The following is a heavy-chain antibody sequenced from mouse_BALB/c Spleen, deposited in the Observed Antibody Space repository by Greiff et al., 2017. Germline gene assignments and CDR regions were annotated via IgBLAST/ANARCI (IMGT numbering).Heavy chain of an antibody. J-gene: IGHJ4*01. D-gene: IGHD2-1*01. CDR2: IDPETGGT. Sequence: QVQLQQSGAELVRPGASVTLSCKASGYTFTDYEMHWVKQTPVHGLEWIGAIDPETGGTAYNQKFKGKATLTADKSSSTAYMELRSLTSEDSAVYYCARYYYGNHYDYWGQGTSVTVSS. CDR1: GYTFTDYE. CDR3: ARYYYGNHYDY. V-gene: IGHV1-15*01.